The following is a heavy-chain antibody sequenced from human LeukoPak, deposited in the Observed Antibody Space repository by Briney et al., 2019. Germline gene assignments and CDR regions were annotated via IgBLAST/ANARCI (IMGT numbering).Heavy chain of an antibody. CDR3: ARDRSDNYDFWSGYFDP. Sequence: GGSLRLSCAASGFTFSTYAMRWVRQAPGKGLEWVSYISSSGSTIYYADSVKGRFTISRDNAKNSLYLQMNSLRAEDTAVYYCARDRSDNYDFWSGYFDPWGQGTLVTVSS. CDR1: GFTFSTYA. D-gene: IGHD3-3*01. V-gene: IGHV3-11*01. CDR2: ISSSGSTI. J-gene: IGHJ5*02.